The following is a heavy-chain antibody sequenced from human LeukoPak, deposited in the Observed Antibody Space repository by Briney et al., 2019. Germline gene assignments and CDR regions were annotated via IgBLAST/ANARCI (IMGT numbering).Heavy chain of an antibody. Sequence: SETLSLTCTVSGGSISSSSYYWGWIRQPPGKGLEWIGSIYYSGSTYYNPSLKSRVTISVDTSKNQFSLKLSSVTAADTAVYYCARWSRAYCGGDCYPGGFDYWGQGTLATVSS. D-gene: IGHD2-21*01. CDR2: IYYSGST. V-gene: IGHV4-39*07. CDR1: GGSISSSSYY. CDR3: ARWSRAYCGGDCYPGGFDY. J-gene: IGHJ4*02.